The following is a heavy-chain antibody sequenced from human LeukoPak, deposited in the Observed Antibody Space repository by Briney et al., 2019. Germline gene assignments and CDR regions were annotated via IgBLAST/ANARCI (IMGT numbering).Heavy chain of an antibody. CDR3: ARFSIAARPPQDAFDI. V-gene: IGHV1-2*02. D-gene: IGHD6-6*01. CDR1: GYTFTSYG. J-gene: IGHJ3*02. Sequence: ASVKVSCKASGYTFTSYGIGWVRQAPGQGLEWMGWINPNSGGTNYAQKFQGRVTMTRDTSISTAYMELSRLRSDDTAVYYCARFSIAARPPQDAFDIWGQGTMVTVSS. CDR2: INPNSGGT.